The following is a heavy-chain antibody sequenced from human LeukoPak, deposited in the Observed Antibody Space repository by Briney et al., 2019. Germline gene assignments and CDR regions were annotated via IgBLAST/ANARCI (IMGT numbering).Heavy chain of an antibody. V-gene: IGHV1-8*01. Sequence: GASVKVSCKASGYTFTSYDINWVRQATGQGLEWMGWMNPNSGNTGYAQKFQGRVTMTRNTSISTAYMELSSLRSEDTAVYYCARGTLKLRYYYMDVWGKGTTVTVSS. CDR3: ARGTLKLRYYYMDV. J-gene: IGHJ6*03. CDR2: MNPNSGNT. D-gene: IGHD4-23*01. CDR1: GYTFTSYD.